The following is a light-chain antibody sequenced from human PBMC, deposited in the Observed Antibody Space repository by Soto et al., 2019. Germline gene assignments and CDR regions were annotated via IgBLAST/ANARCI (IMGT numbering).Light chain of an antibody. CDR2: GAS. CDR1: QSVSSY. Sequence: EIVMTQSPATLSVSPGERATLSCRASQSVSSYLAWYQQKPGQAPRLLIYGASTRATGIPARFSGSGSGTEFPLTISSLQSEDFAVYSCQQYNDWPQTFGQGTKVDIK. CDR3: QQYNDWPQT. V-gene: IGKV3-15*01. J-gene: IGKJ1*01.